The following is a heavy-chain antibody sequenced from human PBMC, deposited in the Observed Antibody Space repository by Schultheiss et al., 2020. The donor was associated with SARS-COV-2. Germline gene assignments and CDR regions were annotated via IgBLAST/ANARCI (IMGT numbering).Heavy chain of an antibody. D-gene: IGHD5-24*01. J-gene: IGHJ4*02. Sequence: SQTLSLTCAVYGESFSGYYWTWIRQPPGKGLEWIGEINDSGSTNYNPSLKSRVTISVDTSTNQFSLKLSSVTAADTAVYYCARDRGTATIRYFDYWGQGILVTVSS. CDR1: GESFSGYY. V-gene: IGHV4-34*01. CDR2: INDSGST. CDR3: ARDRGTATIRYFDY.